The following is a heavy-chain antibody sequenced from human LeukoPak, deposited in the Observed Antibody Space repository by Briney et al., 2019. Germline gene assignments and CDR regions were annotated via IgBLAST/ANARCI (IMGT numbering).Heavy chain of an antibody. J-gene: IGHJ4*02. CDR3: ARRSGSSWYEGYYFDY. V-gene: IGHV4-59*08. Sequence: SETLSLTCTVSGGSISSYYWSWIRQPPGKGLEWIGYIYYSGSTNYNPSLKSRVTISVDTSKNQFSLKLSSVTAADTAVYYCARRSGSSWYEGYYFDYWGQGTLVTVSS. D-gene: IGHD6-13*01. CDR1: GGSISSYY. CDR2: IYYSGST.